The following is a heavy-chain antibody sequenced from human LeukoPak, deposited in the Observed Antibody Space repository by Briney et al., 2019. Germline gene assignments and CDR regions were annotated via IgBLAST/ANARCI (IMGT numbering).Heavy chain of an antibody. V-gene: IGHV3-48*04. D-gene: IGHD1-20*01. J-gene: IGHJ4*02. CDR2: ISTSSETT. Sequence: GRSLRLSCAASGFTFSSYSMTWVRQAPGKGLEWVSFISTSSETTYYADSVKGRFTVSRDNAKNSLYLQMNSLRADDTAIYFCARDNWKDCWGQGTLVTVSS. CDR1: GFTFSSYS. CDR3: ARDNWKDC.